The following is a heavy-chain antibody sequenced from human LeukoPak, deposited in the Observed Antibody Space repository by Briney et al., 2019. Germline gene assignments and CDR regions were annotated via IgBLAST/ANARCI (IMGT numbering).Heavy chain of an antibody. D-gene: IGHD3-10*01. CDR3: AKPYYYGSRSYMDY. J-gene: IGHJ4*02. V-gene: IGHV3-30*18. Sequence: PGMSLRLSCAASGVTLSPYGMHWVRQAPGKGLEWVAVISYEGGTQHYADSVKGRFIISRDNPRNTLYLQMNILRTEDTAVYYCAKPYYYGSRSYMDYWGQGTLVTVSS. CDR2: ISYEGGTQ. CDR1: GVTLSPYG.